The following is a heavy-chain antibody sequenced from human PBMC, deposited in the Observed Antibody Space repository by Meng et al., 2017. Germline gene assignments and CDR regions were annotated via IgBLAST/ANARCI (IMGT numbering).Heavy chain of an antibody. Sequence: QTHLNVPSPPPVPPRRRLTRTLPYPVLSLRTMGGGVGCIAPPPGKALGWPALSYWNDDKRYSPSLKSSLTITKDTSKTQVILTMTNMDPVDTATYYCAHRLYSGSYYGWYFDLWGRGTLVTVSS. D-gene: IGHD1-26*01. CDR3: AHRLYSGSYYGWYFDL. CDR2: SYWNDDK. CDR1: VLSLRTMGGG. J-gene: IGHJ2*01. V-gene: IGHV2-5*01.